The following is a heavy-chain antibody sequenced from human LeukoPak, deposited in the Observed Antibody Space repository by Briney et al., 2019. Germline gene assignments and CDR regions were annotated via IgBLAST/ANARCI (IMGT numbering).Heavy chain of an antibody. V-gene: IGHV3-7*01. CDR1: GFTFSSSG. J-gene: IGHJ3*02. Sequence: GGSLRLSCAASGFTFSSSGMSWVRQAPGKGLEWVANIKQDGSERYYVDSVRGRFTIYRDNDKNSLYLQMNSLRAEDTAVYYCARDYSGSDCYAFDIWGKGTMVTVSS. D-gene: IGHD2-21*01. CDR2: IKQDGSER. CDR3: ARDYSGSDCYAFDI.